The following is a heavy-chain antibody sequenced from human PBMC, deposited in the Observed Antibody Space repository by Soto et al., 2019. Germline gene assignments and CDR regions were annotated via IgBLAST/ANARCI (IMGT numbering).Heavy chain of an antibody. Sequence: QVQLVESGGGVVQPGGSLRLSCEVSGLTFSHHGFHWVRQAPDKGLEWVTVIWSSGQNAYNVDSVKGRFTISRDNSKNTVYLQMDSLRAEDTAVYYCARDSPGGPTDFDYWGQGTLVTVSS. J-gene: IGHJ4*02. CDR3: ARDSPGGPTDFDY. CDR2: IWSSGQNA. CDR1: GLTFSHHG. D-gene: IGHD3-10*01. V-gene: IGHV3-33*01.